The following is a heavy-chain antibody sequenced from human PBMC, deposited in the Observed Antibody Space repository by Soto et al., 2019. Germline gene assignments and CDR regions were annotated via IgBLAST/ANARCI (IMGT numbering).Heavy chain of an antibody. V-gene: IGHV3-53*01. Sequence: GGSLRLSCAASGFTVSSNYMSWVRQAPGKGLEWVSVIYSGGSTYYADSVKGRFTISRDNSKNTLYLQMNSLRAEDTAVYYCARVYYDILTGSPNWFDPWGQGNLVTVSS. CDR3: ARVYYDILTGSPNWFDP. J-gene: IGHJ5*02. CDR1: GFTVSSNY. CDR2: IYSGGST. D-gene: IGHD3-9*01.